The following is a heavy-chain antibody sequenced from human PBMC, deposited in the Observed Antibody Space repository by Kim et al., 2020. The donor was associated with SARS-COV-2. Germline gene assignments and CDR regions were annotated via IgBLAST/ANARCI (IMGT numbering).Heavy chain of an antibody. D-gene: IGHD3-9*01. V-gene: IGHV5-51*01. J-gene: IGHJ5*02. CDR2: IYPGDSDT. CDR3: ARQGDILTGYFMSGDWFDP. Sequence: GESLKISCKGSGYSFTSYWIGWVCQMPGKGLEWMGIIYPGDSDTRYSPSFQGQVTISADKSISTAYLQWSSLKASDTAMYYCARQGDILTGYFMSGDWFDPWGQGTLVTVSS. CDR1: GYSFTSYW.